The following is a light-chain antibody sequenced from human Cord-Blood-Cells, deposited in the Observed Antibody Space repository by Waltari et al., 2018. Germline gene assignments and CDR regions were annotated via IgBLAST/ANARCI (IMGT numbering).Light chain of an antibody. Sequence: DIGMTQSPLSLPVTPGEPASISCRSSQSLLHSNGYNYFDWYLQKPGQSPHLLIYLGSNRASGVPDRCSGSGSGTDFTLKISRVEAEDVGVYYCMQALQTPRYSFGQGTKLEIK. V-gene: IGKV2-28*01. CDR1: QSLLHSNGYNY. J-gene: IGKJ2*03. CDR3: MQALQTPRYS. CDR2: LGS.